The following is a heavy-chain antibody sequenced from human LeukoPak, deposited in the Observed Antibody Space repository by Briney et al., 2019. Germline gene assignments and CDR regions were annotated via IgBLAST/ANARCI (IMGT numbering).Heavy chain of an antibody. V-gene: IGHV3-64D*06. CDR2: IPSIGGTT. CDR1: AFTFSGYA. Sequence: GGSLRLSWSASAFTFSGYAMHWVRHAPGNGLEYVSGIPSIGGTTYYADSVKGRFTISRDNSKNTLYLQMSSLRAEDTAVYSCVRDRVVVTATFDCWGQGTLVTVSS. CDR3: VRDRVVVTATFDC. D-gene: IGHD2-21*02. J-gene: IGHJ4*02.